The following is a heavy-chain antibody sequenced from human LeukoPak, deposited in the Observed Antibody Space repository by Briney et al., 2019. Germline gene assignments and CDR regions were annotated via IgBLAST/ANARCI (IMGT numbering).Heavy chain of an antibody. J-gene: IGHJ6*02. CDR3: ASFYEGRDNYYYGMDV. D-gene: IGHD3-10*01. Sequence: GGSLRLSCAASGFTFSSYSMSWVRQAPGKGLEWVSYTSSTSRTIYYADSVKGRFTISRDNAMNSLYLQMNSLLDHSSAAYDGASFYEGRDNYYYGMDVWGQGTTVTVSS. V-gene: IGHV3-48*02. CDR2: TSSTSRTI. CDR1: GFTFSSYS.